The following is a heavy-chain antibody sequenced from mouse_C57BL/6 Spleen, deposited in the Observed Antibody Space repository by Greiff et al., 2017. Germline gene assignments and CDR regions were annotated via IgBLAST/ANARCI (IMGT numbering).Heavy chain of an antibody. D-gene: IGHD2-3*01. Sequence: VQLQQSGAELVRPGASVKLSCKASGYTFTDYYINWVKQRPGQGLEWIARIYPGSGNTYYNEKFKGKATLTAEKSSSTAYMQLSSLTSEDSAVYFCARYFGYYGDAMDYWGQGTSVTVSS. CDR2: IYPGSGNT. V-gene: IGHV1-76*01. CDR3: ARYFGYYGDAMDY. J-gene: IGHJ4*01. CDR1: GYTFTDYY.